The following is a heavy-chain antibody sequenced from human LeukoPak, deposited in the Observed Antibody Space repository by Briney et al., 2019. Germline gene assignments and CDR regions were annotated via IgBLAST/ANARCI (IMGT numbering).Heavy chain of an antibody. J-gene: IGHJ4*02. Sequence: PGGSLRLSCAASGFAVSSNYMSWVRQAPGKGLEWVSVIYSGGSTYYADSVKGRFTISRDNSKNTLYLQMNSLRAEDTAVYYCASEGASYGDYGSGYWGQGTLVTVSS. CDR2: IYSGGST. V-gene: IGHV3-53*01. CDR3: ASEGASYGDYGSGY. CDR1: GFAVSSNY. D-gene: IGHD4-17*01.